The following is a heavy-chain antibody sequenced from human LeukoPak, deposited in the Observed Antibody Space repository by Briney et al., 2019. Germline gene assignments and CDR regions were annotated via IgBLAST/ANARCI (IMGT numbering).Heavy chain of an antibody. CDR1: GGSISSYY. J-gene: IGHJ4*02. D-gene: IGHD3-16*02. CDR3: AREYYDYVWGSYRYPNRGYYFDY. V-gene: IGHV4-4*07. Sequence: SETLSLXCTVSGGSISSYYWSWIRQPAGKGLEWIGRIYTSGSTNYNPSLKSRVTMSVDTSKNQFSLKLSSVTAADTAVYYCAREYYDYVWGSYRYPNRGYYFDYWGQGTLVTVSS. CDR2: IYTSGST.